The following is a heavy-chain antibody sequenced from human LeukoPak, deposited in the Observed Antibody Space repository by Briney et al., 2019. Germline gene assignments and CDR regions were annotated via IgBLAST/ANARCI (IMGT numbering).Heavy chain of an antibody. CDR2: TRNKANSYTT. CDR1: GFTFSDHY. D-gene: IGHD3-16*01. CDR3: ASLRPPIDY. Sequence: GGSLRLSCAASGFTFSDHYMDWVRQAPGKGLEWVGRTRNKANSYTTEYAASVKGRFTISRDGSKNSLYLQMNSLKTEDTAVYYCASLRPPIDYWGQGTLVTVSS. V-gene: IGHV3-72*01. J-gene: IGHJ4*02.